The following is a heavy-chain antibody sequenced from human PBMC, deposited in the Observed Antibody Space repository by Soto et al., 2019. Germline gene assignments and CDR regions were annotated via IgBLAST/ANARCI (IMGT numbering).Heavy chain of an antibody. Sequence: QVQLQESGPGLVKPSQTLSLTCTVSGGSINSGGYCWSWIRQHPGKGLDWIGCISYGGSTSYNPSLKSRVTTSVDTSKNPFSLKLTSVTAADTAVYYCSRGILVWGQGALITVSS. V-gene: IGHV4-31*03. J-gene: IGHJ4*02. CDR3: SRGILV. D-gene: IGHD5-18*01. CDR2: ISYGGST. CDR1: GGSINSGGYC.